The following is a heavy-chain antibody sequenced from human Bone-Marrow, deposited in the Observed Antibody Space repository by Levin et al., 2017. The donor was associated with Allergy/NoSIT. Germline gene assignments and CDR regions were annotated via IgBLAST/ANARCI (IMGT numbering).Heavy chain of an antibody. V-gene: IGHV1-46*01. D-gene: IGHD1-1*01. Sequence: GESLKISCRASGYTFTNYYIHWVRQAPGQGLEWMGVINPSDGSTFYAQKFQGRVTVTRDTSTSTVSMDLSSLKSDDTALYYCTRERHNIRYDFDWWGQGTLVIVSS. CDR3: TRERHNIRYDFDW. CDR1: GYTFTNYY. J-gene: IGHJ4*02. CDR2: INPSDGST.